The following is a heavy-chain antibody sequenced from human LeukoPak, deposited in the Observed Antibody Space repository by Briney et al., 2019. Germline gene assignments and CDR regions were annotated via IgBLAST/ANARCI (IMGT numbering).Heavy chain of an antibody. CDR3: ARTTSDYYDSSGYPSLFDY. D-gene: IGHD3-22*01. CDR2: IYYSGST. V-gene: IGHV4-39*07. J-gene: IGHJ4*02. CDR1: GGSISSGGYY. Sequence: PSETLSLTCTVSGGSISSGGYYWGWIRQPPGKGLEWIGYIYYSGSTYYNPSLKSRVTMSVDTSKNQFSLKLSSVTAVDTAVYYCARTTSDYYDSSGYPSLFDYWGQGTLVTVSS.